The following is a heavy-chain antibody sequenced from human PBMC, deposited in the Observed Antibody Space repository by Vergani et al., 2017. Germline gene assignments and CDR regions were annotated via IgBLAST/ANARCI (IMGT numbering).Heavy chain of an antibody. Sequence: VQLVESGGGVVQPGRSLRLSCAASGFTFSSYSMNWVRQAPGKGLAWVSYISSSSSTIYYADSVKGRFTISRDNAKNSLYLQMNSLRAEDTAVYYCARDQLERLVDHDAFDIWGQGTMVTVSS. CDR1: GFTFSSYS. D-gene: IGHD1-1*01. CDR3: ARDQLERLVDHDAFDI. V-gene: IGHV3-48*04. J-gene: IGHJ3*02. CDR2: ISSSSSTI.